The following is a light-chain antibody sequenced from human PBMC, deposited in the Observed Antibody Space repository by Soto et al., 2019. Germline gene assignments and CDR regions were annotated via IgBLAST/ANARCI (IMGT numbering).Light chain of an antibody. Sequence: QSVLTQPASVSGSPGQSITISCTGTSSDVGGYKYVSWYQQHPAKAPKLMIFEVSNRPSGISNRFSGSKSGNTASLTISGLQAEDEADYYCSSYTSSSTLLGTGTKVTVL. CDR2: EVS. J-gene: IGLJ1*01. CDR3: SSYTSSSTL. CDR1: SSDVGGYKY. V-gene: IGLV2-14*01.